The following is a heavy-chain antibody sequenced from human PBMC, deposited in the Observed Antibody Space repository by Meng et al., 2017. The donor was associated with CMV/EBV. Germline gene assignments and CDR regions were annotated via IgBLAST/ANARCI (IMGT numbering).Heavy chain of an antibody. CDR1: GFTFSSYS. CDR2: ISSSSTI. CDR3: ARGITMIVVVIAPNAFDI. D-gene: IGHD3-22*01. J-gene: IGHJ3*02. V-gene: IGHV3-69-1*02. Sequence: GESLKISCAASGFTFSSYSMNWVRQAPGKGLEWVSSISSSSTIYYADSVKGRFTISRDNAKNSLYLQMNSLRAEDTAVYYCARGITMIVVVIAPNAFDIWGQGTMVTVSS.